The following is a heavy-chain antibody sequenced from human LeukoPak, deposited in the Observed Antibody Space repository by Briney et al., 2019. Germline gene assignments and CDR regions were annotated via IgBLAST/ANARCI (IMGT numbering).Heavy chain of an antibody. J-gene: IGHJ6*02. Sequence: GGSLRLSCTASGFTFSSYAMHWVRQAPGKGLEWVAVISYDGTNKYYADSVKGRFTISRDNSKNTLYLQMNSLRVEDTAVYYCARERRYFDWIPDGMDVWGQGTTVTVSS. CDR2: ISYDGTNK. CDR3: ARERRYFDWIPDGMDV. CDR1: GFTFSSYA. D-gene: IGHD3-9*01. V-gene: IGHV3-30*04.